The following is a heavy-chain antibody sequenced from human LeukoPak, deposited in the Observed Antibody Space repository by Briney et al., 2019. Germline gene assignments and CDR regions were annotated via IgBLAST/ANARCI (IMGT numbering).Heavy chain of an antibody. V-gene: IGHV1-18*01. CDR1: GYTFTSYG. D-gene: IGHD5-12*01. CDR3: ANSPSGLGLFDP. J-gene: IGHJ5*02. Sequence: ASVKVSCKASGYTFTSYGISWVRQAPGQGLEWMGWISAYNGNTNYAQKLQGRVTMTTDTSTSTAYMELRSLRSGDTAVYYCANSPSGLGLFDPWGQGTLVTVSS. CDR2: ISAYNGNT.